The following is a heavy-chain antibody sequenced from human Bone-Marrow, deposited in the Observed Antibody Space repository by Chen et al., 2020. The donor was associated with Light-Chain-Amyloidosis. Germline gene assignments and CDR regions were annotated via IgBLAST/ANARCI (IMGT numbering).Heavy chain of an antibody. CDR2: IGDDGGKK. J-gene: IGHJ6*02. Sequence: QVQLVESGGGVVQPGRSLRLSCAASGFTFSRSGMHWVRQAPGKGLEWVAVIGDDGGKKLYADFVKGRFTISRDNSKNTLYLQMHSLRAEDTAVYYCARDPPLSTVVTMDVWGLGTTVTVSS. D-gene: IGHD2-21*02. CDR3: ARDPPLSTVVTMDV. CDR1: GFTFSRSG. V-gene: IGHV3-33*01.